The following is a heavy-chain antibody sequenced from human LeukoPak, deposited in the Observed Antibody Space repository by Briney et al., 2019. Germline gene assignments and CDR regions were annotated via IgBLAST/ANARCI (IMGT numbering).Heavy chain of an antibody. CDR3: ARAGQLLQRYYYMDV. J-gene: IGHJ6*03. V-gene: IGHV4-4*07. Sequence: ETLSLTCTVSGGSISSYYWSWIRPPAGKGLEWSGRIYTSGSPNYKPTPKSPVTMSVETSKNQFSLKMSSVTAADTAVYYGARAGQLLQRYYYMDVWGRGTTVTVSS. CDR1: GGSISSYY. CDR2: IYTSGSP. D-gene: IGHD2-2*01.